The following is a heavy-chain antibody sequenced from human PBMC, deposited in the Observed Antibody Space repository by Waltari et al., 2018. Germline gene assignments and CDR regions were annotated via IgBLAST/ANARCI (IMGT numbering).Heavy chain of an antibody. V-gene: IGHV3-30*02. D-gene: IGHD6-13*01. CDR1: GFTFSSYG. CDR3: AKDLIVAAGTFDY. Sequence: QVQLVESGGGVVQPGGSLRLSCAASGFTFSSYGMHWVRQAPGKGLEWVAFIRYDGSNKYYADSVKGRFTISRDNSKNTLYLQMNSLRAEDTAVYYCAKDLIVAAGTFDYWG. CDR2: IRYDGSNK. J-gene: IGHJ4*01.